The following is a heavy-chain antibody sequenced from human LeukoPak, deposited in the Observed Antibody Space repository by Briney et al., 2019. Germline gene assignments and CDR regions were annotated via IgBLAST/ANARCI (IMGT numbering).Heavy chain of an antibody. D-gene: IGHD6-13*01. CDR2: ISYDGSNK. J-gene: IGHJ4*02. CDR3: AKDREYSSSWSFDY. Sequence: GGSLGLSCAASGFTFSSYGVHWVRQAPGKGLEWVAVISYDGSNKYYADSVKGRFTISRDNSKNTLYLQMNSLRAEDTAVYYCAKDREYSSSWSFDYWGQGTLVTVSS. CDR1: GFTFSSYG. V-gene: IGHV3-30*18.